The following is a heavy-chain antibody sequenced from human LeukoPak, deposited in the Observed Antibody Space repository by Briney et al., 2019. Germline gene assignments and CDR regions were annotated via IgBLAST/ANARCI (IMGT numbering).Heavy chain of an antibody. V-gene: IGHV4-34*01. CDR3: ARGSTDSSGYYLKVRTFDY. J-gene: IGHJ4*02. Sequence: KSSETLSLTCALYGGSFSNYYWNWIRQTPGQGLEWIGQIYHSGHADYNPSLKSRVTISVDTSKNQFSLKLSSVTAADTAVYYCARGSTDSSGYYLKVRTFDYWGQGTLVTVSS. CDR2: IYHSGHA. D-gene: IGHD3-22*01. CDR1: GGSFSNYY.